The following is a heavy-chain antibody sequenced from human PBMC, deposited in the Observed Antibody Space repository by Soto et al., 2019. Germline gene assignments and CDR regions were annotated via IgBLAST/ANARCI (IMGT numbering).Heavy chain of an antibody. D-gene: IGHD3-22*01. V-gene: IGHV1-18*01. CDR1: GYTFTSYG. Sequence: ASVKVSCKASGYTFTSYGISWVRQAPGQGLEWMGWISAYNGNTNYAQKLQGRVTMTTDTSTSTAYMGLRSLRSDDTAVYYCAREGDSSGFYYYYYYGMDVWGQGTTVTVSS. J-gene: IGHJ6*02. CDR2: ISAYNGNT. CDR3: AREGDSSGFYYYYYYGMDV.